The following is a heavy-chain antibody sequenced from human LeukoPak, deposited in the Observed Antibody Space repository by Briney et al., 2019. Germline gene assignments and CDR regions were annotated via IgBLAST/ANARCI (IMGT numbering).Heavy chain of an antibody. D-gene: IGHD3-22*01. V-gene: IGHV1-69*05. CDR3: ARDQYDSSGYYYY. Sequence: SVKVSCKASGGTFSSYAISWVRQAPGQGLEWMGRIIPIFGTANYAQKFQGRVTITTDESMSTAYMELSSLRSEDTAVYYCARDQYDSSGYYYYWGQGTLVTVSS. J-gene: IGHJ4*02. CDR2: IIPIFGTA. CDR1: GGTFSSYA.